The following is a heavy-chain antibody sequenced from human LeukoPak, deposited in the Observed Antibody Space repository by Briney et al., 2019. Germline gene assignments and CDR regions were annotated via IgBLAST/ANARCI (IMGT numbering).Heavy chain of an antibody. D-gene: IGHD3-3*01. V-gene: IGHV1-2*02. J-gene: IGHJ4*02. CDR1: GYTFTGYY. Sequence: ASVKVSCKASGYTFTGYYMHWVRQAPGQGLEWMGWINPNSGGTNYAQKFQGRVTMTRDTSISTAYMELSRLRSDDTAVYYCARGITIFGVVQGPDYWGQGTPVTVSS. CDR3: ARGITIFGVVQGPDY. CDR2: INPNSGGT.